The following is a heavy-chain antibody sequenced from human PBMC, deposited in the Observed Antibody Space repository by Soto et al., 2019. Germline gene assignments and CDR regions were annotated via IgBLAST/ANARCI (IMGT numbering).Heavy chain of an antibody. Sequence: QVQLVQSGAEVKKPGSSVKVSCKASGGTFSSYTISWVRQAPGQGLEWMGRIIPILGIANYAQKFQGRVTITQDKATTTAYMELSSLRSEDTAVYYCARPKGGSYDAAPYGMDGWGQGTTVTVSS. D-gene: IGHD1-26*01. CDR3: ARPKGGSYDAAPYGMDG. CDR2: IIPILGIA. J-gene: IGHJ6*02. V-gene: IGHV1-69*02. CDR1: GGTFSSYT.